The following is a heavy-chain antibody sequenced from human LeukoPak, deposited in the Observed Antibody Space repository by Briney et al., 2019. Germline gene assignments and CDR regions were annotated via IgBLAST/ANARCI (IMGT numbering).Heavy chain of an antibody. J-gene: IGHJ4*02. CDR1: GGPIIDNSFY. CDR3: ARLTDS. Sequence: KSSETLPLTCTVTGGPIIDNSFYWGWIRQPPGKGLEWIGRIFHSGTTNYNPSLERRVTIAVDTSKNQFSLRLTSVTAADTALYYCARLTDSWGQGTLVTVSS. V-gene: IGHV4-39*01. CDR2: IFHSGTT.